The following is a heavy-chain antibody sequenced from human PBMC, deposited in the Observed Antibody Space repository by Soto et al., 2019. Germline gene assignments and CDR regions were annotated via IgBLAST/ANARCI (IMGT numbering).Heavy chain of an antibody. CDR1: GGSISSGDYY. J-gene: IGHJ6*02. V-gene: IGHV4-30-4*01. D-gene: IGHD6-6*01. CDR2: IYYSGST. CDR3: ARDQIGSSPLYYYYGMDV. Sequence: SSETLSLTCTVSGGSISSGDYYWSWIRQPPGKGLEWIGYIYYSGSTYYNPSLKSRVTISVDTSKNQFSLKLSSVTAADTAVYYCARDQIGSSPLYYYYGMDVWGQGTTVTVSS.